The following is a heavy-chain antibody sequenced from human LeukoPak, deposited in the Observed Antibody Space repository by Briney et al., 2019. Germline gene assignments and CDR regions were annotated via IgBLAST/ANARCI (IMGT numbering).Heavy chain of an antibody. D-gene: IGHD2-2*01. V-gene: IGHV1-18*01. CDR3: ARDRSIVVVPAATYYYYYGMDV. CDR2: ISAYNGNT. Sequence: ASVKVSCKASGYTFTSYGISWVRQAPGQGLEWMGWISAYNGNTNYAQKLQGRVTMTTDTSTSTAYTELRSLRSDDTAVYYCARDRSIVVVPAATYYYYYGMDVWGQGTTVTVSS. CDR1: GYTFTSYG. J-gene: IGHJ6*02.